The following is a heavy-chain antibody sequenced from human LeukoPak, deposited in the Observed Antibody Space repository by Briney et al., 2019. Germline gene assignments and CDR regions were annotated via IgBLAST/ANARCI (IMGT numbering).Heavy chain of an antibody. CDR2: ISGSGVST. J-gene: IGHJ4*02. CDR1: GFTFSSYA. D-gene: IGHD1-1*01. Sequence: PGGSLRLSCAASGFTFSSYAMAWVRQAPGKGLEWVSGISGSGVSTYDADSVKGRFTISRDKSKNTLYLQMNSLRAEDTAVYYCAKGVAATGKQYLDYWGQGTLVTVSS. V-gene: IGHV3-23*01. CDR3: AKGVAATGKQYLDY.